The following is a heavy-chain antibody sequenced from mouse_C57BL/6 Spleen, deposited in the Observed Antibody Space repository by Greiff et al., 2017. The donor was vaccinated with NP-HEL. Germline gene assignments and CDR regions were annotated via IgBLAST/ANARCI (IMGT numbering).Heavy chain of an antibody. CDR3: ARTLDY. CDR1: GYSITSGYY. J-gene: IGHJ2*01. V-gene: IGHV3-6*01. CDR2: ISYDGSN. Sequence: EVQLQQSGPGLVKPSQSLSLTCSVTGYSITSGYYWNWIRQFPGNKLEWMGYISYDGSNNYNPSLKNRISITRDTSKNQFFLKLNSVTTEDTATYYCARTLDYWGQGTTLTVSS.